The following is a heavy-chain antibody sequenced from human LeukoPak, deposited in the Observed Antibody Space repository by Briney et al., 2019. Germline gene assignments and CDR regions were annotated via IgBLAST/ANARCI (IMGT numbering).Heavy chain of an antibody. D-gene: IGHD5-12*01. CDR2: IYPGDSDT. CDR1: GCSFTSYW. J-gene: IGHJ4*02. CDR3: GRHGCSGYDFDY. Sequence: GGALQISCKGAGCSFTSYWIGWGRRMAGRGGEGMSIIYPGDSDTRYSPSFQGQVTISADKSISTAYLQWSSLKASDTAMYYCGRHGCSGYDFDYWGQGTLVTVSS. V-gene: IGHV5-51*01.